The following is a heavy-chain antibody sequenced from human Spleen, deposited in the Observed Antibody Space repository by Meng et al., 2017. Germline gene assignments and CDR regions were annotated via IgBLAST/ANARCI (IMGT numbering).Heavy chain of an antibody. D-gene: IGHD3-10*01. CDR2: KWYDGSNQ. V-gene: IGHV3-33*01. CDR1: GFTFSSYG. J-gene: IGHJ4*01. CDR3: ARCALPGSGSYCYLDY. Sequence: LSLTCAASGFTFSSYGMHWVRQAPGKGVEWVAVKWYDGSNQYYADSVKDRFTISRDNSKNTLYLQMNSLRAEDTAVYYCARCALPGSGSYCYLDYWGHGKVVNGAS.